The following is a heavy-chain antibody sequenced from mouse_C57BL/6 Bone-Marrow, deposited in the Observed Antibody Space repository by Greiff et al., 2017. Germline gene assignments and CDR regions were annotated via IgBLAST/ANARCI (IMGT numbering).Heavy chain of an antibody. J-gene: IGHJ2*01. CDR1: GYTFTDYY. V-gene: IGHV1-19*01. CDR3: ARPHYGSSLDY. CDR2: INPYNGGT. Sequence: DVKLVESGPVLVKPGASVKMSCKASGYTFTDYYMNWVKQSHGKSLEWIGVINPYNGGTSYNQKFKGKATLTVDKSSSTAYMELNSLTSEDSAVYYCARPHYGSSLDYWGQGTTLTVSS. D-gene: IGHD1-1*01.